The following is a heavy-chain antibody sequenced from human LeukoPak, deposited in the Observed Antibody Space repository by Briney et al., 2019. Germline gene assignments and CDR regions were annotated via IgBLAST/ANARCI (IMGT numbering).Heavy chain of an antibody. V-gene: IGHV3-21*01. CDR3: AGYSSGWYGYYYGMDV. D-gene: IGHD6-19*01. Sequence: GGSLRLSCAASGFTFSSYSMNWVRQAPGKGLEWVSSTSSSSSYIYYADSVKGRFTISRDNAKNSLYLQMNSLRAEDTAVYYCAGYSSGWYGYYYGMDVWGQGTTVTVSS. CDR2: TSSSSSYI. CDR1: GFTFSSYS. J-gene: IGHJ6*02.